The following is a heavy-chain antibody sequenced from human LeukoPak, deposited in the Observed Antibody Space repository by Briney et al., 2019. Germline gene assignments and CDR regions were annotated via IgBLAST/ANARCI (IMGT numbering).Heavy chain of an antibody. CDR2: ISSHGGST. V-gene: IGHV3-64D*06. CDR3: VKDRWADYYGSGTYFDS. D-gene: IGHD3-10*01. Sequence: PGGSLRLSCLVSGFTISSYTMHWVRQAPGKGLEYISAISSHGGSTYYADSVKGRFALSRDNSTNTLYLRMSSLRVEDTAVYYCVKDRWADYYGSGTYFDSWGQGTLVTVSS. J-gene: IGHJ4*02. CDR1: GFTISSYT.